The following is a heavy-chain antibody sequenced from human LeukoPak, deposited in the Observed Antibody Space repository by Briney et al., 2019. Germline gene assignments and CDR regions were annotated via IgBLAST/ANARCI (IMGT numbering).Heavy chain of an antibody. J-gene: IGHJ4*02. D-gene: IGHD2-2*01. CDR1: GYSFTTYG. V-gene: IGHV7-81*01. CDR3: ARSWERDIVVVPAAPRFDY. CDR2: LNTYTGNP. Sequence: ASVKVSCKASGYSFTTYGMNWVPQAPGQGLEWMGWLNTYTGNPTYAQGFTGRFVFSMDTSASTAYLQISSLKAEDMAMYYCARSWERDIVVVPAAPRFDYWGQGTLVTVSS.